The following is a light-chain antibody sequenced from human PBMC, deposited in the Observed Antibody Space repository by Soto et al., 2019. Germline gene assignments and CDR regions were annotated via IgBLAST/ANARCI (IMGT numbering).Light chain of an antibody. CDR1: QSISSY. V-gene: IGKV1-39*01. Sequence: DFQMTQSPSSLSASVGDRVTITCRASQSISSYLNWYQQKPGKAPKLLIYAASSLQGGVPSRFSGSGSGTDFTLTISSLQPEDFATYYCQQSYSTPRTFGQGTKA. J-gene: IGKJ1*01. CDR2: AAS. CDR3: QQSYSTPRT.